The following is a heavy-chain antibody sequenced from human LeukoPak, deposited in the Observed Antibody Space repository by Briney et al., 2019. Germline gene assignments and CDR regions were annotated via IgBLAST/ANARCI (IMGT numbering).Heavy chain of an antibody. V-gene: IGHV3-74*01. Sequence: GGSLRLSCAASGFTFSSYWMHWVRQAPGKGLVWVSRINSDGSSTSYADSVKGRFTISRDNAKNTLYLQMNSLRAEDSAVYYCATEWLRRYKVAYWGQGTLVTVSS. CDR3: ATEWLRRYKVAY. CDR2: INSDGSST. J-gene: IGHJ4*02. CDR1: GFTFSSYW. D-gene: IGHD5-12*01.